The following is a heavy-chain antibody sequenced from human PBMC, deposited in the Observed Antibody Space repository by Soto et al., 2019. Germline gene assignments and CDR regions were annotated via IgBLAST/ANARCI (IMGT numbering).Heavy chain of an antibody. V-gene: IGHV1-18*04. J-gene: IGHJ6*02. CDR2: ISAYNGNT. CDR1: GYTFTSYG. CDR3: ARGWGWYYDFWNGYEAKGGMDV. Sequence: GASVKVSCKASGYTFTSYGISWVRQAPGQGLEWMGWISAYNGNTNYAQKLQGRVTMTTDTSTSTAYMELRSLRSDDTAVYYCARGWGWYYDFWNGYEAKGGMDVWGQGTTVTVSS. D-gene: IGHD3-3*01.